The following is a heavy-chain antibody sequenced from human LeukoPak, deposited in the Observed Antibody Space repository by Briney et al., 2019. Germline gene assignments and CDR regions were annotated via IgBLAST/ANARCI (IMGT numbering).Heavy chain of an antibody. V-gene: IGHV4-34*01. J-gene: IGHJ5*02. D-gene: IGHD4-17*01. CDR1: GGSVNGYY. Sequence: SETLSLTCAVYGGSVNGYYWSWIRRPPGKGLEWIGEINHSGNTNYNPSLESRVTMSIDTSKNQFSLRLSSVTAADTAVYYCAKGCTVTTCAWFDPWGQGTLVIVSS. CDR3: AKGCTVTTCAWFDP. CDR2: INHSGNT.